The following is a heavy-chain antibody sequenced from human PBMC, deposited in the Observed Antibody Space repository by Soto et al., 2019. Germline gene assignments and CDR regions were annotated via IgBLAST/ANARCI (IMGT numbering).Heavy chain of an antibody. CDR2: INHSGRT. Sequence: QVQLQQWGAGLLRPSETLSLTCAVFGGSFSGHYWSWIRQSPGQGLAWIGEINHSGRTNYNPSLKSRVAISVDSSKKQISLNLSSVTAADTAVYYCARFVWVVGPGQDAFDIWGQGTTVTVFS. V-gene: IGHV4-34*01. CDR1: GGSFSGHY. D-gene: IGHD2-15*01. J-gene: IGHJ3*02. CDR3: ARFVWVVGPGQDAFDI.